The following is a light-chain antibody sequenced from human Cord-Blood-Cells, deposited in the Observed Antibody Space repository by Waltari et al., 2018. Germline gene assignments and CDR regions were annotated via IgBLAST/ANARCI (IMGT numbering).Light chain of an antibody. CDR1: QSFLYSSNNKNY. CDR2: WAS. CDR3: QQYYSTPPT. V-gene: IGKV4-1*01. Sequence: DIVMTQSPDSLAVSLGARATINCKSSQSFLYSSNNKNYLAWYQQKPGQPPKLIIYWASTRESGVPDRCSGSGSGTDFTLTISSLRAEDVAVYYCQQYYSTPPTFGQGTKVEIK. J-gene: IGKJ1*01.